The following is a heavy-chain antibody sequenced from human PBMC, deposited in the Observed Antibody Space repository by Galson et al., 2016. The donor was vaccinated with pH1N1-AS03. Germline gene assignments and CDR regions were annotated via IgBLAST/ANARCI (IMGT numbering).Heavy chain of an antibody. CDR1: GHTFPNFG. V-gene: IGHV1-18*04. D-gene: IGHD2-15*01. J-gene: IGHJ5*02. Sequence: KASGHTFPNFGMSWVRQAPGQGLEWMGWISPYNGNTQYAQRLEGRVTMTTDTSTNTAYLELRSLTYDDTAVYYCARAAPFDPWGHGTLVIVSS. CDR2: ISPYNGNT. CDR3: ARAAPFDP.